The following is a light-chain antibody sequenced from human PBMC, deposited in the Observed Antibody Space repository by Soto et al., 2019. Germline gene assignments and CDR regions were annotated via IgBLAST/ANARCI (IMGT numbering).Light chain of an antibody. CDR1: CNNVGGYNY. V-gene: IGLV2-14*01. CDR2: EVS. CDR3: SSFTRTRTFV. J-gene: IGLJ1*01. Sequence: QSVLTQPAFACASPGQSLTISCTGTCNNVGGYNYVPWFQQHPGKAPKLLIFEVSNRPSGVSNRFSGSKSGNTASLTISGLPAEDEADYYCSSFTRTRTFVIGTGKKVTVL.